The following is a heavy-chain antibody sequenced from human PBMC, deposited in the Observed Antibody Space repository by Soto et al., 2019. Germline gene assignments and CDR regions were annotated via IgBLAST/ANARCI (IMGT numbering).Heavy chain of an antibody. Sequence: EASVKVSCKASGGTFSSYAISWVRQAPGQGLEWMGGIIPIFGTANYAQKFQGRVTITADESTSTAYMELSSLRSEDTAVYYCARVTTVTEYYFDYWGQGTLVTVSS. D-gene: IGHD4-17*01. CDR3: ARVTTVTEYYFDY. J-gene: IGHJ4*02. CDR2: IIPIFGTA. V-gene: IGHV1-69*13. CDR1: GGTFSSYA.